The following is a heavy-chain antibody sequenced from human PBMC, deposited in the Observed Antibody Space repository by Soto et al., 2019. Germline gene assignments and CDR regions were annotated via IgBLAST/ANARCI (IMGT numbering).Heavy chain of an antibody. V-gene: IGHV2-5*02. CDR2: IYWDDDK. D-gene: IGHD3-3*01. CDR1: GFSLSTSGVG. J-gene: IGHJ4*02. CDR3: AHSAGVLRFLGSLGYFDY. Sequence: QITLKESGPPLVKPTQTLTLTCTFSGFSLSTSGVGVGWIRQPPGKALEWLALIYWDDDKRYSPSLKSRLTITKDTSKNQVVLTMTNMDPVDTATYYCAHSAGVLRFLGSLGYFDYWGQGTLVTVSS.